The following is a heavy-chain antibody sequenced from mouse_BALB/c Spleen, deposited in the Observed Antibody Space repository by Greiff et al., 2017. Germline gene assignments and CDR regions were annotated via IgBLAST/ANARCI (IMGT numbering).Heavy chain of an antibody. Sequence: VQLQQSGAELAKPGASVKLSCKASGSTFTSYWMHWVKQRPGQGLEWIGYINPSTGYTEYNQKFKDKATLTADKSSSTAYMQLSSLTSEDSAVYYCARWGTTVVATRGFAYWGQGTLVTVSA. J-gene: IGHJ3*01. CDR1: GSTFTSYW. V-gene: IGHV1-7*01. CDR3: ARWGTTVVATRGFAY. CDR2: INPSTGYT. D-gene: IGHD1-1*01.